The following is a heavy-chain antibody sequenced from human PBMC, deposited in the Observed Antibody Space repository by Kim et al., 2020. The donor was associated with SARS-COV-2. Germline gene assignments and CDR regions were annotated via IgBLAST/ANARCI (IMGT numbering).Heavy chain of an antibody. V-gene: IGHV4-59*02. CDR1: GASVSSYY. CDR2: IYDSGHT. D-gene: IGHD3-3*01. Sequence: SETLSLTCTVSGASVSSYYWSWIRQPPGKGLEWLGYIYDSGHTNYNPSLKSRVTFSLDTSKNQFSLRLISVTAADTAVYYCARDRGDFWNDVTRGGLFGLDVGGQGTTVTVS. J-gene: IGHJ6*02. CDR3: ARDRGDFWNDVTRGGLFGLDV.